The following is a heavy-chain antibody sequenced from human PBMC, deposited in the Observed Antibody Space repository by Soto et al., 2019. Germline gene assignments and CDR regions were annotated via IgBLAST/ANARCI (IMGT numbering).Heavy chain of an antibody. CDR3: AKEFNSAGYFDY. Sequence: PGGSLRLSCAASGFTFRSCGMHWVRQAPGKGLEWVGVISYDGSTQYYGDSVKGRFTISRDNSKNTLYLQMNSLRPEDTAVYYCAKEFNSAGYFDYWGQEIPVTVSS. J-gene: IGHJ4*02. D-gene: IGHD2-21*01. CDR1: GFTFRSCG. V-gene: IGHV3-30*18. CDR2: ISYDGSTQ.